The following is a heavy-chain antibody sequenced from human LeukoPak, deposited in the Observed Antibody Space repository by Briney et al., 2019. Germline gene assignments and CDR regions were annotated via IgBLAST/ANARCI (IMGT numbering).Heavy chain of an antibody. CDR2: INPNSGGT. CDR3: ARGYGSGSYPDY. D-gene: IGHD3-10*01. Sequence: ASVNVSCKASGGTFSSYKINWVRQAPGQGLEWMGRINPNSGGTNYAQKFQGRVTMTRDTSISTAYMELSRLRSDDTAVYYCARGYGSGSYPDYWGQGTLVTVSS. V-gene: IGHV1-2*06. CDR1: GGTFSSYK. J-gene: IGHJ4*02.